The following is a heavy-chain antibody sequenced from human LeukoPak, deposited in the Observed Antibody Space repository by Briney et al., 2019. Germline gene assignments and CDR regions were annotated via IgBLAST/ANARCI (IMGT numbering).Heavy chain of an antibody. J-gene: IGHJ4*02. CDR3: AKRSSGTSGYFDS. V-gene: IGHV3-23*01. Sequence: AITYSGEYTDYADSVKGRFTISRDNSKNTLYLQMSSLRADDTAVYFCAKRSSGTSGYFDSWGQGTLVTVSS. D-gene: IGHD6-25*01. CDR2: ITYSGEYT.